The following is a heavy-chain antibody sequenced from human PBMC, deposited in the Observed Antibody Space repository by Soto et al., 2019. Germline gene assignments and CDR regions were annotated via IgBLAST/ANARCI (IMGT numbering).Heavy chain of an antibody. Sequence: EVQLLESGGDLVQPGGSLRLSCAASGFTFSIFAMSWVRQSPGKGLEWVSTISGSGGSTYYADAVKGRFSISRDNSMGPMYLPMEGLGVEGTAIYYCGKGVSLGSTVGLGYWGQGTLVTVSS. CDR1: GFTFSIFA. V-gene: IGHV3-23*01. CDR3: GKGVSLGSTVGLGY. CDR2: ISGSGGST. J-gene: IGHJ4*02. D-gene: IGHD1-26*01.